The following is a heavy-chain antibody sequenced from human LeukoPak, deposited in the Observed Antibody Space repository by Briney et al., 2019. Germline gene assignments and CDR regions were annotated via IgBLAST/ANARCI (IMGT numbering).Heavy chain of an antibody. J-gene: IGHJ5*02. Sequence: GGPLRLSCAASGFIFNNFGLIWPRQAPGKGLEWVSAISNDGGGTTYGDFVRGRFTISRDHSKNTLFLQMNRLRAEDTALYYCAKGGSGYFCDLWGEGTLVTVSS. CDR2: ISNDGGGT. CDR1: GFIFNNFG. V-gene: IGHV3-23*01. CDR3: AKGGSGYFCDL. D-gene: IGHD3-22*01.